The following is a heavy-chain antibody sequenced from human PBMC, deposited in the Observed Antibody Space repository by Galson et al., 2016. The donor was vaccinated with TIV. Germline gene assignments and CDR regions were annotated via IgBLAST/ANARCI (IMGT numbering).Heavy chain of an antibody. V-gene: IGHV4-39*01. CDR2: MYYTGDA. J-gene: IGHJ5*02. CDR3: ARLTYNYGSGSYPWFDP. D-gene: IGHD3-10*01. CDR1: GGSTSNSSYF. Sequence: LSLTCTVSGGSTSNSSYFWGWIRQPPGKGLEWIGSMYYTGDAYNTPSLKSRVTISLDTSKNQFSLKLSSVTAADTAVYYCARLTYNYGSGSYPWFDPWGQGTQVTVSS.